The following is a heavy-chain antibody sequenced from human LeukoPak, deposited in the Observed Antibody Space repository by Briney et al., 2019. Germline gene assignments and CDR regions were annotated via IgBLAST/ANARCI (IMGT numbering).Heavy chain of an antibody. CDR3: ARDNPIAAAGSPI. CDR2: ISSSSSYI. CDR1: GSTFSSYS. D-gene: IGHD6-13*01. V-gene: IGHV3-21*01. Sequence: GGSLRLSCAASGSTFSSYSMNWVRQAPGKGLEWVSSISSSSSYIYYADSVKGRFTISRDNAKNSLYLQMNSLRAEDTAVYYCARDNPIAAAGSPIWGQGTMVTVSS. J-gene: IGHJ3*02.